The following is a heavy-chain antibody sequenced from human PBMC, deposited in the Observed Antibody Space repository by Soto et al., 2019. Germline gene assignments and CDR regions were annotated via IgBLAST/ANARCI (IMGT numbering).Heavy chain of an antibody. D-gene: IGHD3-9*01. CDR2: INDRGSI. J-gene: IGHJ2*01. CDR3: ARESHDILTGPPWVWYFDL. Sequence: QVQLQQWGAGPLRPLETLSLTCGVSGGSFSGYYWAWIRQSPGKGLEWIGEINDRGSINYNPSLKSRVSISVDTSQNDYSLHLRSVTAADTAVYYCARESHDILTGPPWVWYFDLWGRGTLVTVSS. CDR1: GGSFSGYY. V-gene: IGHV4-34*01.